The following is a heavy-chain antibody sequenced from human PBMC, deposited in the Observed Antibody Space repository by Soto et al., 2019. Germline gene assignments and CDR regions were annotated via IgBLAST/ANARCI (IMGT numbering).Heavy chain of an antibody. J-gene: IGHJ5*02. D-gene: IGHD1-1*01. Sequence: ASVKVSCKASGYTFTSYDINWVRQATGQGLEWMGWMNPNSGNTGYAQKFQGRVTMTRNTSISTAYMELSSLRSEDTAVYYCARGGTLRNWFDPWGQGTLATVSS. CDR1: GYTFTSYD. CDR3: ARGGTLRNWFDP. CDR2: MNPNSGNT. V-gene: IGHV1-8*01.